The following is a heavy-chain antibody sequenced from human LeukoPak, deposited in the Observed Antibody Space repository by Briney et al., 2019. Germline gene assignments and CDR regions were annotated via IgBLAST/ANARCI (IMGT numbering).Heavy chain of an antibody. CDR1: GGTFSSYA. D-gene: IGHD3-10*01. V-gene: IGHV1-69*06. CDR3: ARAALRGSYYYYYMDV. CDR2: IIPIFGTA. J-gene: IGHJ6*03. Sequence: SVKVSCKASGGTFSSYAISWVRQAPGQGLEWMGGIIPIFGTANYAQKFQGRVTITADKSTSTAYMELSSRRSEDTAVYYCARAALRGSYYYYYMDVWGKGTTVTVSS.